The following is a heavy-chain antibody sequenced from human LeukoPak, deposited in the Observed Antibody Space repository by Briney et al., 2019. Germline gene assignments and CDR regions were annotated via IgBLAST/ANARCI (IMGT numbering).Heavy chain of an antibody. D-gene: IGHD6-19*01. Sequence: SETLSLTCTVSGGSISSYYWSWIRQPPGKGLEWIGYIYYSGSTNYNPSLKSRVTISVDTSKNQFSLKLSSVTAADTAVYYCASNRKSSGWLYWGQGTLVTVSS. V-gene: IGHV4-59*01. CDR3: ASNRKSSGWLY. J-gene: IGHJ4*02. CDR1: GGSISSYY. CDR2: IYYSGST.